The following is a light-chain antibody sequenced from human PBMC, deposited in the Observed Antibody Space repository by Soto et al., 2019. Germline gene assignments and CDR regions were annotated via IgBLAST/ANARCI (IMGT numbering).Light chain of an antibody. V-gene: IGKV1-39*01. CDR3: QQSYSTPWT. CDR1: QVISTS. CDR2: AAS. J-gene: IGKJ1*01. Sequence: GESVTITCRASQVISTSLAWYQVKPGKAPKLLIYAASTLESGVPSRFSATVSGTDFTLTISSLQPEDFATYYCQQSYSTPWTFGQGTKVDIK.